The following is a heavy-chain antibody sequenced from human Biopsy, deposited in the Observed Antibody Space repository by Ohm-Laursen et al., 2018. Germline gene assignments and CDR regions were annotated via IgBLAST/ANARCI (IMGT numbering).Heavy chain of an antibody. CDR2: IITFFRTV. CDR1: GGTFSNSA. J-gene: IGHJ6*02. V-gene: IGHV1-69*13. D-gene: IGHD3-9*01. Sequence: SVKVSCKVSGGTFSNSAISWVRQAPGQGLEWMGGIITFFRTVNYAQNFQGRLTITVDEFTDTAYMELRSLRSEDTAVYYCAPQTPRDPDILTGAYHYDMAVWGQGTTVTVSS. CDR3: APQTPRDPDILTGAYHYDMAV.